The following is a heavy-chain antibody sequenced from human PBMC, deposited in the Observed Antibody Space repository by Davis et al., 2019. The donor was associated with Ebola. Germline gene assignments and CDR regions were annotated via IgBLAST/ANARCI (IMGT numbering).Heavy chain of an antibody. CDR1: GFTFRSYA. V-gene: IGHV3-23*01. CDR2: ISGSGGST. J-gene: IGHJ4*02. CDR3: AKFKVAVRYFDY. D-gene: IGHD6-19*01. Sequence: GESLKISCAASGFTFRSYAMSWVRQAPGKGLEWVSAISGSGGSTYYADSVKGRFTISRDNSKNTLYLQMNSLRAEDTAVYYCAKFKVAVRYFDYWGQGTLVTVSS.